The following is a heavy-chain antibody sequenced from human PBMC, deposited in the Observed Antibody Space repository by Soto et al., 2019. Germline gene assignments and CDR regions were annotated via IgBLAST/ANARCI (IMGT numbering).Heavy chain of an antibody. CDR1: GFTFSSYW. D-gene: IGHD3-22*01. V-gene: IGHV3-7*03. J-gene: IGHJ4*02. Sequence: GGSLRLSCAASGFTFSSYWMSWVRQAPGRGLEWMANIKYDGSEKYYVDSAKGRLTISRDNAKNSLYLQMNSLRAEDTAVYYCASSPHKDSRPDYWGQGTLVTVSS. CDR3: ASSPHKDSRPDY. CDR2: IKYDGSEK.